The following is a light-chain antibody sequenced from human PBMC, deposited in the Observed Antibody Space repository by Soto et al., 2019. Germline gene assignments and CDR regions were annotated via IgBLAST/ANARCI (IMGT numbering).Light chain of an antibody. CDR1: NSDVGAYNY. CDR3: SSYTSSSTFVV. J-gene: IGLJ2*01. Sequence: QSALTQPASVSGSPGQSITISCTGTNSDVGAYNYVSWYQQHPGKAPKLMIYEVSNRPSGVSNRFSGSKSGNTASLTISGLQAEDEADYYCSSYTSSSTFVVFGGGTQLTVL. V-gene: IGLV2-14*01. CDR2: EVS.